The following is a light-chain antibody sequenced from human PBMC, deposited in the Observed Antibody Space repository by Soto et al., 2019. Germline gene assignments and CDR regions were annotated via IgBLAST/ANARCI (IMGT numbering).Light chain of an antibody. J-gene: IGKJ4*01. V-gene: IGKV3-15*01. CDR2: GAY. Sequence: EIVMTQSPATLSVSPGEIATLSCRASQSVSINLGWYQKKPGQPPRLLIHGAYIRATGVPARFSGSGSETEFTLTISSLQSEVFAMYYCQKYTTSSPTFGGGP. CDR1: QSVSIN. CDR3: QKYTTSSPT.